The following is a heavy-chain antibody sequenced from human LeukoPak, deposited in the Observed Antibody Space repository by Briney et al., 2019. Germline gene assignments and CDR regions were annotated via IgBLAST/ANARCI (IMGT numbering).Heavy chain of an antibody. CDR3: ARDPDYGGNEGQDY. V-gene: IGHV3-21*01. J-gene: IGHJ4*02. CDR2: ISSSSYI. Sequence: GGSLRLSCAASGFTFSSYSMNWVRQAPGKGLEWVSSISSSSYIYYEDSVKGRFTISRDNAKNSLYLQVNSLRAEDTAVYYCARDPDYGGNEGQDYWGQGTLVTVSS. CDR1: GFTFSSYS. D-gene: IGHD4-23*01.